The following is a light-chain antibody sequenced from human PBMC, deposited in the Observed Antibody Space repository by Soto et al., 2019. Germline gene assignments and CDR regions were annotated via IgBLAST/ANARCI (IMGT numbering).Light chain of an antibody. CDR1: SSDVGVNNY. Sequence: QSALTQPASVSGSPGQSITISCTGTSSDVGVNNYVSWYQRHPGKAPKPIIYKVNNRPSGVSNRFSGSKSGNTASLTVSGLQAENEADYFCCSCTSISTFVFGSGTKVTVL. CDR2: KVN. CDR3: CSCTSISTFV. J-gene: IGLJ1*01. V-gene: IGLV2-14*01.